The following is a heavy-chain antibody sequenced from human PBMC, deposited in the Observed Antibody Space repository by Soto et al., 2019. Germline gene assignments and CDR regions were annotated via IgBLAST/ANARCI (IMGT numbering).Heavy chain of an antibody. D-gene: IGHD6-13*01. Sequence: PSQTLSLTCAISGDSVSSNSAAWNWIRQSPSRGLEWLGRTYYRSKWYNDYAVSVKSRITINPDTSKNQFSLQLNSVTPEDTAVYYCARGPPYSSSWRRNGMDVWGQGTTVTVSS. CDR3: ARGPPYSSSWRRNGMDV. CDR2: TYYRSKWYN. CDR1: GDSVSSNSAA. V-gene: IGHV6-1*01. J-gene: IGHJ6*02.